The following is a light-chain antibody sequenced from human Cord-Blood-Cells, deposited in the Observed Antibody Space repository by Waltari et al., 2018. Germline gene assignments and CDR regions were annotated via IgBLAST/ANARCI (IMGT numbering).Light chain of an antibody. V-gene: IGLV1-40*01. CDR2: GNS. Sequence: QSVLTQPPSVSGAPGQRVTIPCTGSSSNIGEGHDVHWYQQLPGTAPKRLIYGNSNRPSGVPDRFSGSKSGTSASLAITGLQAEDEADYYCQSYDSSLSGYVFGTGTKVTVL. CDR3: QSYDSSLSGYV. CDR1: SSNIGEGHD. J-gene: IGLJ1*01.